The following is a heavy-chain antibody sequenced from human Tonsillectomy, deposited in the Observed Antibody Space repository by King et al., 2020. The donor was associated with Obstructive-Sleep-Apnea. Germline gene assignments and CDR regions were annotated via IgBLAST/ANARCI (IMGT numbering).Heavy chain of an antibody. Sequence: VQLVESGAEVKKPGESLKISCKGSGYSFTSYWIGWVRQMPGKGLEWMGIIYPGDSDTRYSPSFQGQVTISADKSISTAYLRWSSLKASDTAMYYCARHSYVDIVATNSYYYYGMDVWGQGTTVTVSS. D-gene: IGHD5-12*01. J-gene: IGHJ6*02. CDR1: GYSFTSYW. CDR2: IYPGDSDT. V-gene: IGHV5-51*01. CDR3: ARHSYVDIVATNSYYYYGMDV.